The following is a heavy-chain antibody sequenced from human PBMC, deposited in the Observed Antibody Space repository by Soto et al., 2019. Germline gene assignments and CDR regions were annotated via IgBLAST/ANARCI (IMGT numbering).Heavy chain of an antibody. CDR2: INAGNGNT. D-gene: IGHD3-10*01. CDR3: ARERITMVRGVIITFYYYGMDV. CDR1: GYTFTSYA. J-gene: IGHJ6*02. V-gene: IGHV1-3*01. Sequence: QVQLVQSGAEVKKPGASVKVSCKASGYTFTSYAMHWVRQAPGQRLEWMGWINAGNGNTKYSQKFQGRVTITRDPSASTAYMELSSLRSEDTAVYYCARERITMVRGVIITFYYYGMDVWGQGTTVTVSS.